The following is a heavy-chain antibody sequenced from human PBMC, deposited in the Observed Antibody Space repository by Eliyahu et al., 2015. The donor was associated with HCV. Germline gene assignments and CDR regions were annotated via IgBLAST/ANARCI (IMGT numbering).Heavy chain of an antibody. CDR3: ARWYCSSTSCYVWGGEATPAYMDV. Sequence: EVQLVQSGAEVKKPGESLKISCKGSGYSFTSYWIGWVRQMPGKGLEWMGIIXPGDSDTRYSPSFQGQVTISADKSISTAYLQWSSLKASDTAMYYCARWYCSSTSCYVWGGEATPAYMDVWGKGTTVTVSS. J-gene: IGHJ6*03. CDR2: IXPGDSDT. D-gene: IGHD2-2*01. V-gene: IGHV5-51*03. CDR1: GYSFTSYW.